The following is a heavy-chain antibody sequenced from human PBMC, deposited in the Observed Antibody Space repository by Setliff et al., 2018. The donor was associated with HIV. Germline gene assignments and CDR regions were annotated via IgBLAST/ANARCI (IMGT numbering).Heavy chain of an antibody. CDR3: ARTTSLFPGMAAAQPWYYYYYMNV. CDR2: IYYSGST. Sequence: KTSETLSFTCTVSSGSINSDYWSWIRQPPGKGLEWMGYIYYSGSTNYNPSLKSRVTMSIDTSRNQFSLKLTSVTAADTAVYYCARTTSLFPGMAAAQPWYYYYYMNVWGKGTTVTVSS. CDR1: SGSINSDY. J-gene: IGHJ6*03. V-gene: IGHV4-59*08. D-gene: IGHD6-13*01.